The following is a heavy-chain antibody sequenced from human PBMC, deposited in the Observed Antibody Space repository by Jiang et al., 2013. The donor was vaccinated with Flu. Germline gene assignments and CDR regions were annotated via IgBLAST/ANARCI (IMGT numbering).Heavy chain of an antibody. V-gene: IGHV3-23*01. CDR2: VRNSGEST. J-gene: IGHJ6*02. CDR3: AKSSGNEVRGPTMTHYYYYAMDI. D-gene: IGHD3-10*01. Sequence: YAMNWVRQAPGKGLEWISVVRNSGESTYYADSVRGRFTVSRDNSKNTLYLQMNSLRAEDTAIYYCAKSSGNEVRGPTMTHYYYYAMDIWGLGTTVTVSS. CDR1: YA.